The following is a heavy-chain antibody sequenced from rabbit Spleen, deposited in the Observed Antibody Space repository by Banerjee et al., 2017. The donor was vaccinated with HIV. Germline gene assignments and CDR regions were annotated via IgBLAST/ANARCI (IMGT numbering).Heavy chain of an antibody. CDR3: ARDSGSSFSSYGMDL. CDR2: IDTGSSGFT. Sequence: QSLEESGGDLVKPGASLTLTCIASGVSFSGNSYMCWVRQAPGKGLEWIACIDTGSSGFTYFASWAKGRFTISKSSSTTVTLQMTSLTAADTATYFCARDSGSSFSSYGMDLWGPGPLVTVS. V-gene: IGHV1S40*01. J-gene: IGHJ6*01. D-gene: IGHD8-1*01. CDR1: GVSFSGNSY.